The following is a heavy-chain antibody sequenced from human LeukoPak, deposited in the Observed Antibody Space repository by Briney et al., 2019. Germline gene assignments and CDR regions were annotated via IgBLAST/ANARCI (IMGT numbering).Heavy chain of an antibody. CDR2: IKPSGGST. CDR3: AREVPENFNFDY. D-gene: IGHD2/OR15-2a*01. Sequence: EASVKVSCMASGYTFTSYYTHWVRQAPGQGLEWMGIIKPSGGSTLYAQKFQGRVTVTSDMSTSTVYVELSSLRSEDTAVYYCAREVPENFNFDYWGQGTLVTVSS. J-gene: IGHJ4*02. CDR1: GYTFTSYY. V-gene: IGHV1-46*01.